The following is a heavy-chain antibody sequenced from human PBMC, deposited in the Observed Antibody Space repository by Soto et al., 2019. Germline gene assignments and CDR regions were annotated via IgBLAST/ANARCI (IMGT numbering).Heavy chain of an antibody. J-gene: IGHJ4*02. CDR3: AKDSESGVSFGGTGFDY. Sequence: PGGSLRLSCAASGFTFSSYGMHWVRQAPGKGLEWVAVISYDGSNKYYADSVKGRFTISRDNSKNTLYLQMNSLRAEDTAVYYCAKDSESGVSFGGTGFDYWGQGTLVTVSS. CDR2: ISYDGSNK. V-gene: IGHV3-30*18. CDR1: GFTFSSYG. D-gene: IGHD3-10*01.